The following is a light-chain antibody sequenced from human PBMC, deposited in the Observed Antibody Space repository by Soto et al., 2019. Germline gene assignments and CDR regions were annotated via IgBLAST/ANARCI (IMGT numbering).Light chain of an antibody. CDR2: GAS. Sequence: EIVLTQAPGTLSLSPGERATLSCRASQRVGSYLTWYQQKPCQAPRLLIYGASSRATGIPDRFSGSGSGTDFTLTITRLEPGDFAVYYCQQYDSSPRTFGQGTKLEIK. J-gene: IGKJ2*01. CDR1: QRVGSY. V-gene: IGKV3-20*01. CDR3: QQYDSSPRT.